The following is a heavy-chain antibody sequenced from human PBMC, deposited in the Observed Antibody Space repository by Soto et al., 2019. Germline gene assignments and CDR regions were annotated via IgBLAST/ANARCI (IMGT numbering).Heavy chain of an antibody. CDR3: ARGRGYVYGSNFYGLDV. V-gene: IGHV4-34*01. J-gene: IGHJ6*02. CDR1: RGSFSGFY. CDR2: INHSGTT. D-gene: IGHD6-25*01. Sequence: SETLSLTCGVYRGSFSGFYWSWVRQTPGGGLEWIGEINHSGTTNYNPSFQNRVAISVDKSTNNFSLKMTSVTAADAAVYYCARGRGYVYGSNFYGLDVWGQGTTVTVSS.